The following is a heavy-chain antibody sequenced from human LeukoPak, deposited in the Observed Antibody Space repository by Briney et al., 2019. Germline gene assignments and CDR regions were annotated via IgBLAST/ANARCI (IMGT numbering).Heavy chain of an antibody. J-gene: IGHJ4*02. V-gene: IGHV3-21*06. CDR1: GFMFSNYS. CDR3: VRRPYRSGFDF. Sequence: GGSLRLSCAASGFMFSNYSMDWVRQAAGKGLEWVSSISRLSSYINYADSVKGRFTISRDNARNSLELHLSRLRPEDTALYYCVRRPYRSGFDFWGQRTLVTVSS. D-gene: IGHD6-19*01. CDR2: ISRLSSYI.